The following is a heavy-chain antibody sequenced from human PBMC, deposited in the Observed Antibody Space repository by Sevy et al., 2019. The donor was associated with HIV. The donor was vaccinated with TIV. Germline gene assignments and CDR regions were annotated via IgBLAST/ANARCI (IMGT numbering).Heavy chain of an antibody. CDR1: GFIFSKAW. CDR3: TTDPGAYV. J-gene: IGHJ6*02. D-gene: IGHD1-26*01. Sequence: GGSLRLSCAASGFIFSKAWMSWVRQAPGKGLEWVARMKSNADGGTTDYAAPVKGRFTLSRDDAKNTLFLEMSSLKTEDTAIYYCTTDPGAYVWGRRTTVTVSS. CDR2: MKSNADGGTT. V-gene: IGHV3-15*01.